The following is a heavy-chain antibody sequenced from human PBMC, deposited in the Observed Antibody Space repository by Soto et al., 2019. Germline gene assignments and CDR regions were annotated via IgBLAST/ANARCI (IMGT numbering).Heavy chain of an antibody. CDR3: ARGRYCSGGSCSTDY. Sequence: QVQLVESGGGVVQPGRSLRLSCAASGFTFNNFGMHWVRQAPGKGLEWVALIWYDGSNVYYADSVKGRFTISRDNSKDTLYLQMNSLRAEDTAVYYCARGRYCSGGSCSTDYWGQGTLVTVSS. CDR2: IWYDGSNV. V-gene: IGHV3-33*01. J-gene: IGHJ4*02. D-gene: IGHD2-15*01. CDR1: GFTFNNFG.